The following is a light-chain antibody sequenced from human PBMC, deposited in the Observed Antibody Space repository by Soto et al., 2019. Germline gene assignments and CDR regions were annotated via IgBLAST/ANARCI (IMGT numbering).Light chain of an antibody. V-gene: IGLV2-8*01. CDR2: KVS. CDR3: SSYAGSNNFV. Sequence: QAVVTQPPSASGSPGQSVTISCTGTSSDVGGYNYVSWYQQHPGKAPKLMIYKVSKRPSGVPDRFSGSKSGNTASLTVSGLQAEDEADYYCSSYAGSNNFVFGTGTKVTVL. CDR1: SSDVGGYNY. J-gene: IGLJ1*01.